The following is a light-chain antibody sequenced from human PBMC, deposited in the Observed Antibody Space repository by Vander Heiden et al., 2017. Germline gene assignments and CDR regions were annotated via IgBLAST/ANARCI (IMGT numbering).Light chain of an antibody. J-gene: IGKJ4*01. Sequence: EIVLTQSPATLSLSPGQRGTLSCRASQSLSTYLAWYQQKPGQAPRLLIYDASNRATGIPARFSGSGSGTDFTLTISSLEPEDFAVYYCQQRYNWPLTFGGEIKVDI. CDR2: DAS. CDR1: QSLSTY. V-gene: IGKV3-11*01. CDR3: QQRYNWPLT.